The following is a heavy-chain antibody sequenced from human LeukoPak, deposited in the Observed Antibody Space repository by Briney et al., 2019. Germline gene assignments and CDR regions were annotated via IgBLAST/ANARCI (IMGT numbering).Heavy chain of an antibody. CDR1: GYSISSGYY. J-gene: IGHJ4*02. CDR2: INHSGST. D-gene: IGHD5-24*01. V-gene: IGHV4-38-2*01. CDR3: ARGGRRWLQSQYYFDY. Sequence: SETLSLTCAVSGYSISSGYYWGWIRQPPGKGLEWIGEINHSGSTNYNPSLKSRVTISVDTSKNQFSLKLSSVTAADTAVYYCARGGRRWLQSQYYFDYWGQGTLVTVSS.